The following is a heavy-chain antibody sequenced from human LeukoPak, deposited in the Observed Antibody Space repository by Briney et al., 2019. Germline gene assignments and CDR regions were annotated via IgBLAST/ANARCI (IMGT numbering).Heavy chain of an antibody. V-gene: IGHV4-34*01. J-gene: IGHJ4*02. CDR2: INHSGST. Sequence: SETLSLTCAVYGGSFSGYYWSWIRQPPGKGLEWIGEINHSGSTNYNPSLKSRVTISVDTSKNQFSLKLSSVTAADTAVYYCARDVAMVSSRMGYWGQRTLVTVSS. CDR3: ARDVAMVSSRMGY. D-gene: IGHD5-18*01. CDR1: GGSFSGYY.